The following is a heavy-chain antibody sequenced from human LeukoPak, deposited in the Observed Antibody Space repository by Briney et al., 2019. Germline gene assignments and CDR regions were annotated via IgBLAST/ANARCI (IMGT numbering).Heavy chain of an antibody. J-gene: IGHJ5*02. Sequence: GGSLRLSCEASGFVFSSYTMTWVRQAPGQGLEWVSAIGGRGGGKYYADSVKGRVTISRDNSKNTVSLQMNSLRRDDTAMYYCAKEGGAWGQGTLVVVSS. V-gene: IGHV3-23*01. CDR1: GFVFSSYT. CDR3: AKEGGA. D-gene: IGHD3-16*01. CDR2: IGGRGGGK.